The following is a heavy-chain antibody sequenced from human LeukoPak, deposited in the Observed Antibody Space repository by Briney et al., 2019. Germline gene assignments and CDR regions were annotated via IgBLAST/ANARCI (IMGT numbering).Heavy chain of an antibody. Sequence: PGGSLRLSCAASGFPFSSYSMNWVRQAPGKGLEGVSYISSSSSTIYYADSVKGRFTISRDNAKNSLYLQMNSLRAEDTGVYSCARVTLVGYYVFDNWGQGTLVTISS. J-gene: IGHJ4*02. CDR3: ARVTLVGYYVFDN. V-gene: IGHV3-48*01. CDR1: GFPFSSYS. CDR2: ISSSSSTI. D-gene: IGHD3-22*01.